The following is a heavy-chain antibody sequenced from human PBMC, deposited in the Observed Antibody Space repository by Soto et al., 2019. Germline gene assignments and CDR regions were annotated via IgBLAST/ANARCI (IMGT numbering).Heavy chain of an antibody. Sequence: GGSLRLSCAASGFTFSNYGMHWVRQAPGKGLEWVAVMSYDGSNKNYADSVKGRFTISRDNSKNTLYLQMNSLRAEDTAVYYCARDLGSSWYPEYFQHWGQGTLVTVSS. V-gene: IGHV3-30*03. J-gene: IGHJ1*01. CDR1: GFTFSNYG. CDR2: MSYDGSNK. CDR3: ARDLGSSWYPEYFQH. D-gene: IGHD6-13*01.